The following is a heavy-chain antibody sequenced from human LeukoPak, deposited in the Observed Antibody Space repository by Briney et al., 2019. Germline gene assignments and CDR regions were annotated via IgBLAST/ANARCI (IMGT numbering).Heavy chain of an antibody. CDR2: IYPGDSDT. J-gene: IGHJ4*02. D-gene: IGHD6-19*01. CDR3: AREQEAVAVSRLFDY. V-gene: IGHV5-51*01. CDR1: GYSFTSYW. Sequence: GESLKISCKGSGYSFTSYWIGWVRQMPGKSLEWMGIIYPGDSDTRYSPSFQGQVTISADKSISTAYLQLSSPKTSVPAMSYCAREQEAVAVSRLFDYWGQGTLVTVS.